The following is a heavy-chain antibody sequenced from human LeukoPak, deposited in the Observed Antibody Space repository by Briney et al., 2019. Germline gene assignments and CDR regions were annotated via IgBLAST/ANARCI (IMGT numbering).Heavy chain of an antibody. Sequence: QAGGSLRLSCAASGFTFSSYGMHWVRQAPGKGLEWVAFILYDGSNKYYADSVKGRFTISRDNSKDTLYLQMDSLRADDTAVYYCAEDRIAVRPGWFDPWGQGTLVTVSS. D-gene: IGHD6-6*01. CDR1: GFTFSSYG. J-gene: IGHJ5*02. V-gene: IGHV3-30*02. CDR2: ILYDGSNK. CDR3: AEDRIAVRPGWFDP.